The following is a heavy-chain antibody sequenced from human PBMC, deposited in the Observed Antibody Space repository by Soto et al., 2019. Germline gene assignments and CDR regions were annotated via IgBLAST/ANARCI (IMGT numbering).Heavy chain of an antibody. J-gene: IGHJ5*02. CDR3: ARDVLRFLEWSAQGFDP. Sequence: SETLSLTCRGSGGSISHYYWSWIRQPPGKGLEWIGYIYYSGSTNYNPSLKSRVTISVDTSKNQFSLKLSSVTAADTAVHYCARDVLRFLEWSAQGFDPWGQGILVTVSS. V-gene: IGHV4-59*01. CDR2: IYYSGST. D-gene: IGHD3-3*01. CDR1: GGSISHYY.